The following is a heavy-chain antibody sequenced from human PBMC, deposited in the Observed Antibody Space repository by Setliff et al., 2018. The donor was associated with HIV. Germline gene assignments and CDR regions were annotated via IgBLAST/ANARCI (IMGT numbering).Heavy chain of an antibody. V-gene: IGHV4-34*01. CDR1: GGPLSGYF. CDR2: INHSGTT. D-gene: IGHD6-13*01. CDR3: ARGRDASTWYLSHFYSYYYLDV. J-gene: IGHJ6*03. Sequence: ETLSLTCTVSGGPLSGYFWTWIRQTPDKGLEWIGDINHSGTTNYNLSLKSRTTLSLDTSKNQLSLKLTSVVAADTGLYFCARGRDASTWYLSHFYSYYYLDVWGNGTTVTSP.